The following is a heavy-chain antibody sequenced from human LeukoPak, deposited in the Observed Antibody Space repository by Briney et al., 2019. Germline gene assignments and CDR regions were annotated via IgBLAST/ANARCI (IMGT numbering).Heavy chain of an antibody. D-gene: IGHD3-22*01. CDR1: GFTFSSYG. Sequence: PGGSLRLSCAASGFTFSSYGMHWVRQAPGKGLEWVAVIWNDGSNKYYADSVKGRFTISRDNSKNTLYQQMNSLRAEDTAVYYCARIHSLYYYDSSGYGAFDIWGQGTKVTVSS. V-gene: IGHV3-33*01. CDR2: IWNDGSNK. CDR3: ARIHSLYYYDSSGYGAFDI. J-gene: IGHJ3*02.